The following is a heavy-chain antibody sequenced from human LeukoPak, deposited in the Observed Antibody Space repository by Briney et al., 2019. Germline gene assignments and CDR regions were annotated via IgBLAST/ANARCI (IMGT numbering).Heavy chain of an antibody. CDR3: VRSPDGSSYGDN. CDR2: IKRDGTT. Sequence: GGSLRLSCAASGFTFSSYSMNWVRQAPGKGLVWVSRIKRDGTTSYADSVKGRFTISRDDAKNTLSLHMNGLGAEDTGVYYCVRSPDGSSYGDNWGQGALVTVSS. D-gene: IGHD3-10*01. V-gene: IGHV3-74*01. CDR1: GFTFSSYS. J-gene: IGHJ4*02.